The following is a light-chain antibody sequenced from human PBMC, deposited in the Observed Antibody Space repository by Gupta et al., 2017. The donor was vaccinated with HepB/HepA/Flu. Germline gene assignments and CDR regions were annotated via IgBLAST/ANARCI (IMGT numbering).Light chain of an antibody. CDR1: SSNIGAGYD. CDR2: GNS. CDR3: QSYDSSLSGWV. J-gene: IGLJ2*01. Sequence: QSVLTQPPSVSGAPGHRFTISCTGSSSNIGAGYDVHWYQQLPGTAPKLLIYGNSNRPSGVPDRFSGSKSGTSASLAITGLQAEDEADYYCQSYDSSLSGWVFGGGTKLTVL. V-gene: IGLV1-40*01.